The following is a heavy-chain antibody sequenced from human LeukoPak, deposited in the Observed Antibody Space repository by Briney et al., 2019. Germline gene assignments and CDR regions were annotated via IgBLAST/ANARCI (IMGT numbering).Heavy chain of an antibody. CDR3: ARDPLRFGELLFAFDI. CDR2: INHSGST. Sequence: SETLSLTCAVYGGSFSGYYWSWIRQPPGKGLEWIGEINHSGSTNYNPSLKSRVTISVDTSKNQFSLKLSSVTAADTAVYYCARDPLRFGELLFAFDIWGQGTMVTVSS. J-gene: IGHJ3*02. V-gene: IGHV4-34*01. CDR1: GGSFSGYY. D-gene: IGHD3-10*01.